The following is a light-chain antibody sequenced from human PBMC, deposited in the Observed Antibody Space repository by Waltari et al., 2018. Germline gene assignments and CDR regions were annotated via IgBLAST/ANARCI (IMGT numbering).Light chain of an antibody. Sequence: QAVVTQEPSLTVSPEGRVTLTCASSTEPVTRGHYPYWFQQKPGQAHRTLIYDTSNTHSWTPARFTGSLFGGKAALTLSGAQPEDEAEYYCLLFYNGPRVFGGGTKLTVL. CDR3: LLFYNGPRV. CDR2: DTS. J-gene: IGLJ3*02. V-gene: IGLV7-46*01. CDR1: TEPVTRGHY.